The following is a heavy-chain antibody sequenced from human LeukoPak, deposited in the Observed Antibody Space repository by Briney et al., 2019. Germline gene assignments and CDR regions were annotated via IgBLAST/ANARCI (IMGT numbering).Heavy chain of an antibody. J-gene: IGHJ4*02. CDR3: ARGYMVRGVIKPLDY. CDR2: ISAYNGNT. CDR1: GYTFSSYG. D-gene: IGHD3-10*01. Sequence: ASVKVSCKASGYTFSSYGIGWVRQAPGQGLEWMGWISAYNGNTNYAQNLQGRVTMTTDTSTSTAYMELRSLRSDDTAVYYCARGYMVRGVIKPLDYWGQGTLVTVSS. V-gene: IGHV1-18*01.